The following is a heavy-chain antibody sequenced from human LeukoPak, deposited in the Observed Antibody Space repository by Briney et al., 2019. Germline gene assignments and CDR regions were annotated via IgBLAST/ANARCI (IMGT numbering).Heavy chain of an antibody. CDR1: GYTFTDYY. CDR3: ATGSSGSPSYFDY. V-gene: IGHV1-69-2*01. D-gene: IGHD1-26*01. CDR2: VAPEDGET. Sequence: ASVKVSCTVSGYTFTDYYMHWVQQAPGKGLEWMGLVAPEDGETIYAEKFQGRVTITADTSTDTASMELSSLRSEDTAVYYCATGSSGSPSYFDYWGQGTLVTVSS. J-gene: IGHJ4*02.